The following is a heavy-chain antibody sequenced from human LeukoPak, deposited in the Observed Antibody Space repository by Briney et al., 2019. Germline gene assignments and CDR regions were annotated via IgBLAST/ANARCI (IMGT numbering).Heavy chain of an antibody. V-gene: IGHV1-18*01. J-gene: IGHJ6*03. Sequence: GASVKVPYQASGYTFTSYGISWVRQAPGQGLEWMGWISAYNGNTNYAQKLQGRVTMTTDTSTSAAYMELRSLRSDDTAVYYCARGHYYDSSGSHYYYYMDVWGEGTTVTVSS. CDR3: ARGHYYDSSGSHYYYYMDV. CDR2: ISAYNGNT. CDR1: GYTFTSYG. D-gene: IGHD3-22*01.